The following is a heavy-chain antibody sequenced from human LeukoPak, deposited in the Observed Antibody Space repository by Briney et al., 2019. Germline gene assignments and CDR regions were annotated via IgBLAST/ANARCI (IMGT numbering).Heavy chain of an antibody. Sequence: QAGGSLRLSCAASGFTVSNYHMSWVRQAPGKGLEWVSVIYAGGSTYYAASVKGRFIISGDTSKNTLSLQMSSLRAEDTAVYYCARGGSGSYYGFDYWGQGTLVSVSS. J-gene: IGHJ4*02. D-gene: IGHD3-10*01. CDR1: GFTVSNYH. V-gene: IGHV3-53*01. CDR3: ARGGSGSYYGFDY. CDR2: IYAGGST.